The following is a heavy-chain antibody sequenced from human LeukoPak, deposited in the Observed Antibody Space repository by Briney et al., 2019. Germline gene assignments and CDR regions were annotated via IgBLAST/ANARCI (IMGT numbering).Heavy chain of an antibody. V-gene: IGHV1-18*01. J-gene: IGHJ6*03. Sequence: ASVKVSCKASGYTFTSYGISWVRQAPGQGLEWMGWISAYNGNTNYAQKLQGRVTMTTDTSTSTAHMELRSLRSDDTAVYYCARAPRGYFGYYYYYMDVWGKGTTVTVSS. D-gene: IGHD3-9*01. CDR1: GYTFTSYG. CDR3: ARAPRGYFGYYYYYMDV. CDR2: ISAYNGNT.